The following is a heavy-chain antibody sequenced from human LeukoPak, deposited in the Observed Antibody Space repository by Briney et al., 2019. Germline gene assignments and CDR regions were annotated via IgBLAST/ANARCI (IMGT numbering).Heavy chain of an antibody. CDR2: IKQDGSEK. J-gene: IGHJ5*02. D-gene: IGHD6-13*01. CDR3: ARVRQQLVHNWFDP. CDR1: GFTFSSYW. V-gene: IGHV3-7*01. Sequence: GGSLRLSCAASGFTFSSYWMSWVRQAPGKGLEWVANIKQDGSEKYYVDSVKGRCTISRDNAKNSLYLQMNSLRAEDTAVYYCARVRQQLVHNWFDPWGQGTLVTVSS.